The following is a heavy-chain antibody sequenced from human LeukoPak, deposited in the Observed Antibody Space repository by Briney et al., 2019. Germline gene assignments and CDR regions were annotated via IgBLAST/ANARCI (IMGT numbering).Heavy chain of an antibody. Sequence: GGSLRLSCAASGFTFSDYYMTWIRHAPGKGLEWISYMSGSGTTIYYADSVKGRFTISRDNAKNSLYLQMNSLRAEDTAVYYCVRDVDDYDHHRGDSWGQGTLVTVSS. CDR1: GFTFSDYY. CDR2: MSGSGTTI. J-gene: IGHJ4*02. CDR3: VRDVDDYDHHRGDS. D-gene: IGHD4-17*01. V-gene: IGHV3-11*01.